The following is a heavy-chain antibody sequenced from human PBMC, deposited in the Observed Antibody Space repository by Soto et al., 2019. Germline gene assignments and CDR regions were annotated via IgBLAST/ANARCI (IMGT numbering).Heavy chain of an antibody. J-gene: IGHJ4*02. CDR3: ASPREGQWLVFDH. CDR1: GFIFSDFG. CDR2: ISKDGSDT. Sequence: GGSLRLSCVVSGFIFSDFGMHWVRQSPGEGLAWVASISKDGSDTYYAESVKGRFTISRDDSKSAVFLQMHTLKVEDTAAYFCASPREGQWLVFDHWGQRTLVTVSS. D-gene: IGHD6-19*01. V-gene: IGHV3-30-3*01.